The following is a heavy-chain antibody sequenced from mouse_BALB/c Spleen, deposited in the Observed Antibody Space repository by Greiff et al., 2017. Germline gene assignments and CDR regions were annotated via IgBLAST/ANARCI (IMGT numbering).Heavy chain of an antibody. CDR3: ARSKIYYGYDDAMDY. J-gene: IGHJ4*01. V-gene: IGHV1-4*02. Sequence: VQLQQSAAELARPGASVKMSCKASGYTFTSYTMHWVKQRPGQGLEWIGYINPSSGYTEYNQKFKDKTTLTADKSSSTAYMQLSSLTSEDSAVYYCARSKIYYGYDDAMDYWGQGTSVTVSS. CDR1: GYTFTSYT. CDR2: INPSSGYT. D-gene: IGHD2-2*01.